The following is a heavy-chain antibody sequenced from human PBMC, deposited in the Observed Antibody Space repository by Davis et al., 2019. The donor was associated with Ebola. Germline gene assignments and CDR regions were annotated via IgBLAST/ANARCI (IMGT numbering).Heavy chain of an antibody. CDR1: GYNFPSYA. Sequence: ASVTVSCKASGYNFPSYAIHWVRQAPGQRLQWMGWIDGGSGNRKYSPHFQGRVTITRNASASTAYMELSSLRSEDTAVYYCARVLRRELVWFDPWGQGTLVTVSS. CDR3: ARVLRRELVWFDP. V-gene: IGHV1-3*01. CDR2: IDGGSGNR. D-gene: IGHD1-26*01. J-gene: IGHJ5*02.